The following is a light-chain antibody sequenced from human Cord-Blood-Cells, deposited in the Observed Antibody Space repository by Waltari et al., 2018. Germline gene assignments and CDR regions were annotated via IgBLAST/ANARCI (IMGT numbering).Light chain of an antibody. CDR2: EVS. J-gene: IGLJ1*01. CDR1: RSDVGSYNR. Sequence: QSALTQPPSVSGSPGQSVTISCTGTRSDVGSYNRFSWYQQPPGTAPKLMIYEVSNRPSGVPDRFSGSKSGNTASLTISGLQADDEADYYCSSYTSSSTYVFGTGTKVTVL. V-gene: IGLV2-18*02. CDR3: SSYTSSSTYV.